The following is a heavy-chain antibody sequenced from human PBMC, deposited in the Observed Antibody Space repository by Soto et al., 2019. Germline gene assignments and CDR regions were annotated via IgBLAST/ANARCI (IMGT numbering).Heavy chain of an antibody. CDR2: IFPDDSET. Sequence: GESLKISCKGIGYRFSTYWIAWVRQMPGKGLEWMGTIFPDDSETRYSPAFQGQVTISADKSISTAYLQWRSPKASDSAIYYCARFQYSVSPYLDFWGQGTRVTVSS. CDR1: GYRFSTYW. D-gene: IGHD5-18*01. V-gene: IGHV5-51*01. J-gene: IGHJ4*02. CDR3: ARFQYSVSPYLDF.